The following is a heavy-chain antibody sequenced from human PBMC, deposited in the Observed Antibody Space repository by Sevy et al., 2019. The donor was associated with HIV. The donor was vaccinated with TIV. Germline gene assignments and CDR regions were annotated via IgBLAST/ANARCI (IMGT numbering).Heavy chain of an antibody. Sequence: SETLSLTCTVSGGSISSGGYYWSWIRQHPGKGLEWIGYIYYSGSTYYNPSLKSRVTISVDTSKNQFSLKLSSVTAADTAVYYCARDRPFGYYDSSGYYAGWFDPWGQGTLVTVSS. V-gene: IGHV4-31*03. CDR1: GGSISSGGYY. CDR3: ARDRPFGYYDSSGYYAGWFDP. J-gene: IGHJ5*02. CDR2: IYYSGST. D-gene: IGHD3-22*01.